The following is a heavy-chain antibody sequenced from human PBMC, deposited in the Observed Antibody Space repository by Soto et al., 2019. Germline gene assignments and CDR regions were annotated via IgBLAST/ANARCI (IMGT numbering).Heavy chain of an antibody. D-gene: IGHD4-17*01. Sequence: QVQLQESGPGLVKPSQTLSLTCTVSGGSISSGDYYWSWIRQPPGKGLEWIGYIYYSGSTYSNPSLKGRGTISVDTSKNQFSLKLSAVTAADTAVYYCARVAVTTDFDYWGQGTLVTVSS. CDR1: GGSISSGDYY. J-gene: IGHJ4*02. CDR3: ARVAVTTDFDY. CDR2: IYYSGST. V-gene: IGHV4-30-4*01.